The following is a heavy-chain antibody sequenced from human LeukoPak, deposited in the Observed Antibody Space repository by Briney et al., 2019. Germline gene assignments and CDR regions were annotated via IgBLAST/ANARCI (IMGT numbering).Heavy chain of an antibody. V-gene: IGHV4-59*01. CDR3: ARQAGYSSGWYFRY. J-gene: IGHJ4*02. Sequence: SQTLSLTCTVSAGSISSYYWNWIRQPPGKGLEWIGYIYYSGITNYNPSLKSRVPISVGTSKSQFSLTLTSVTAADTAVYYCARQAGYSSGWYFRYWGQGTLVTVSS. CDR2: IYYSGIT. CDR1: AGSISSYY. D-gene: IGHD6-19*01.